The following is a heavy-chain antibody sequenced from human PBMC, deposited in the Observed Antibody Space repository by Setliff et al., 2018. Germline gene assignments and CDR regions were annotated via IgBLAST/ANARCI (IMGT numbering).Heavy chain of an antibody. Sequence: ASVKVSCKASGYTFTSYGISWVRQAPGQGLEWMGWISAYNGNTNYAQKLQGRVTMTTDTSTSTAYMELRSLRSDDTAVYYCARLPPLYGGNSGRIDYWGQGTLVTVSS. CDR2: ISAYNGNT. J-gene: IGHJ4*02. CDR1: GYTFTSYG. CDR3: ARLPPLYGGNSGRIDY. D-gene: IGHD3-10*01. V-gene: IGHV1-18*01.